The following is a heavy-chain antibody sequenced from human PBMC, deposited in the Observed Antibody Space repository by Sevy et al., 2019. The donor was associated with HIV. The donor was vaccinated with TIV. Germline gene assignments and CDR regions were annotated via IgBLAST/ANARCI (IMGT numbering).Heavy chain of an antibody. D-gene: IGHD6-19*01. J-gene: IGHJ4*02. CDR3: ARAEWLATSYYFDY. V-gene: IGHV4-38-2*01. CDR1: SYSISTGYY. Sequence: SETLSLTCGVSSYSISTGYYWGWIRQPPGKGLEWIGSLYHIGSTYDNPSFKSRVTISVDKSKNQFSLKLSSVTAPDTAVYYCARAEWLATSYYFDYWGQGILVTVSS. CDR2: LYHIGST.